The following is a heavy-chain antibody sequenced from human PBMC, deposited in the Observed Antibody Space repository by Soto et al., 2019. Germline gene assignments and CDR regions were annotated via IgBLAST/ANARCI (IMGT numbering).Heavy chain of an antibody. D-gene: IGHD1-26*01. CDR3: TTDTQVVGDTPNDY. J-gene: IGHJ4*02. Sequence: GGSLRLSCAASGFTFSNAWISWVRQALWKGLEWVGRIKSKTDGGTTDYAAPVKGRFTISRDDSKNTMYLQMNSLKTEDTAVYYCTTDTQVVGDTPNDYCGQGTLVPVSS. CDR1: GFTFSNAW. CDR2: IKSKTDGGTT. V-gene: IGHV3-15*01.